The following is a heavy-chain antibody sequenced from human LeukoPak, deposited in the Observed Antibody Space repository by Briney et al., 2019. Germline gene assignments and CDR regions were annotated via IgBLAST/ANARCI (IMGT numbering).Heavy chain of an antibody. V-gene: IGHV4-4*07. J-gene: IGHJ6*03. D-gene: IGHD6-6*01. CDR1: GGSISSYY. Sequence: SETLSLTCTVSGGSISSYYWSWIRQPAGKGLEWIGRIYTSGSTNYNPSLKSRVTMSVDTSKNQFSLKLSSVTAADTAVYYCARGLVSGDRRLAARVYYYYYMDVWGKGTTVTVSS. CDR2: IYTSGST. CDR3: ARGLVSGDRRLAARVYYYYYMDV.